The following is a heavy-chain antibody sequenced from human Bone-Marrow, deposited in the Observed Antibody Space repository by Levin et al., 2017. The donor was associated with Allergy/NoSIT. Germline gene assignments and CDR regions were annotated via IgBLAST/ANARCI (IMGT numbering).Heavy chain of an antibody. CDR1: GGSISSGASY. D-gene: IGHD3-22*01. CDR2: IHYSGST. V-gene: IGHV4-31*03. CDR3: ARGADSSGYLRPVWFDP. Sequence: SQTLSLTCTVSGGSISSGASYWSWVRQHPGKGLEWIGYIHYSGSTYYNPALQSRVTLSVDTSKNQFSLKLGSVTAADMAGYYCARGADSSGYLRPVWFDPWGQGTLVTVSS. J-gene: IGHJ5*02.